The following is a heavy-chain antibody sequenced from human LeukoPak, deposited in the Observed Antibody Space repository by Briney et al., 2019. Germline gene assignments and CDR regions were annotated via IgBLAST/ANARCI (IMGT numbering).Heavy chain of an antibody. Sequence: TGGSLRLSCAASGFTLSSYAMSWVRQAPGKGLEWVSAISGSGGSTYYADSVKGRFTISRDNSKNTLYLQMNSLRAEDTAVYYCAKDAVERKLYSSSWSGSAFDIWGQGTMVTVSS. J-gene: IGHJ3*02. D-gene: IGHD6-13*01. CDR1: GFTLSSYA. CDR3: AKDAVERKLYSSSWSGSAFDI. V-gene: IGHV3-23*01. CDR2: ISGSGGST.